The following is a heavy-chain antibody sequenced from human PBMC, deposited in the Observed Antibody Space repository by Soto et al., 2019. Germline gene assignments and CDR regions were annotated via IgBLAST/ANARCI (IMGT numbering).Heavy chain of an antibody. CDR2: INPSGGST. D-gene: IGHD3-10*01. Sequence: QVQLVQSGTEVKKPGASVKISCKASGYTFSSSFMHWVRQAPGEGLEWMGIINPSGGSTDYAQTFQGRVIMTSDTSTRTIYLELTSLTSEDSAVYYCAKSAYYYAPGTYSPLYYFDYWGQGSLVTVSS. V-gene: IGHV1-46*03. CDR3: AKSAYYYAPGTYSPLYYFDY. CDR1: GYTFSSSF. J-gene: IGHJ4*02.